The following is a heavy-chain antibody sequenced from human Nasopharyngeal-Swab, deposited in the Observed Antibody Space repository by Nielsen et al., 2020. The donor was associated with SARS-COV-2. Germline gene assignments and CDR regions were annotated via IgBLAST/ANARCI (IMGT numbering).Heavy chain of an antibody. J-gene: IGHJ6*02. CDR1: GFTVSSNY. Sequence: GVLRLSCAASGFTVSSNYMSWVRQAPGKGLEWVSVIYSGGSTYYADSVKGRFTISRDNSKNTLYLQMNSLRAEDTAVYYCARDLYRQQWPLYNYYGMDVWGQGTTVTVSS. CDR2: IYSGGST. D-gene: IGHD6-19*01. CDR3: ARDLYRQQWPLYNYYGMDV. V-gene: IGHV3-53*01.